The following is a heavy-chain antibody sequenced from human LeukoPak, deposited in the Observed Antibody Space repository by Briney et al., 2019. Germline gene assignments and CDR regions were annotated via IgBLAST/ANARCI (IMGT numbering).Heavy chain of an antibody. V-gene: IGHV3-9*01. CDR3: AKDRYCSSATCYSYFDH. D-gene: IGHD2-2*01. J-gene: IGHJ4*02. Sequence: PGRSLRLSCAASGFTFDDYAMHWVRQAPGKGLEWVSGISWNSGSIGYADSVKGRFTISRDNSKNSLFLQMDSLTTDDTAFYYCAKDRYCSSATCYSYFDHWGQGTLVTVSS. CDR2: ISWNSGSI. CDR1: GFTFDDYA.